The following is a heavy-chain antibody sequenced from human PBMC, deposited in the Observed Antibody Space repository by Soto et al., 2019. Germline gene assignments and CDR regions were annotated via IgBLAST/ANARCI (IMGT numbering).Heavy chain of an antibody. D-gene: IGHD5-12*01. CDR3: ARGQEGVVATH. V-gene: IGHV4-34*01. CDR2: IKDGGLT. J-gene: IGHJ4*02. CDR1: GGSFSGYY. Sequence: QVQLQQWGAGLLKPAETLSLTCVVYGGSFSGYYWSWIRQPPGKGLEWIGEIKDGGLTNYSPSLKRRAAISKDPPKNQFSLKLHSVTAADTAVYYCARGQEGVVATHWDQGALVTVSS.